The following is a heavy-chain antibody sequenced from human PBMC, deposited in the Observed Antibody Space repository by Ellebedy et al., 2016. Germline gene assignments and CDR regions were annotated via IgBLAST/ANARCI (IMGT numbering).Heavy chain of an antibody. Sequence: GGSLRLSXAASGSTFSGYTMNWVRQAPGKGLEWVSSITSSSSYIFYADSVKGRFTISRDNAKNSVYLQMNSLRGEDTALYYCARGVGGTSLNWFDPWGQGTLVTVSS. D-gene: IGHD3-16*01. CDR1: GSTFSGYT. V-gene: IGHV3-21*01. CDR3: ARGVGGTSLNWFDP. CDR2: ITSSSSYI. J-gene: IGHJ5*02.